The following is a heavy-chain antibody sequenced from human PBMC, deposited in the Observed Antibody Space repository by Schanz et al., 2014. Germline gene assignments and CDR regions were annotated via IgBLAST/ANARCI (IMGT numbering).Heavy chain of an antibody. CDR3: AKGRFGELSAFDI. V-gene: IGHV3-23*04. CDR1: GFTFSTFA. CDR2: INTGVNT. J-gene: IGHJ3*02. Sequence: EVQLVESGGDLVQPGGSLRLSCSASGFTFSTFAMHWVRQAPGKGLEWVSAINTGVNTYYADSVRGRFTMSRDNSKNTLYLQMNSLRAGDAAVYYCAKGRFGELSAFDIWGQGTMVTVSS. D-gene: IGHD3-10*01.